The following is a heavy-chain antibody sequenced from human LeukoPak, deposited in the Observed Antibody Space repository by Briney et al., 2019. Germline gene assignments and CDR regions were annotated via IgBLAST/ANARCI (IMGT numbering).Heavy chain of an antibody. V-gene: IGHV4-59*08. CDR1: GGSISSYY. CDR2: IYSSGST. Sequence: SETLSLTCTVSGGSISSYYGSWIPQPPGKRLEWMGYIYSSGSTNHTPSLKSRVTISVDTSKNQFSLKLSSVTAADTAVYYCARHMTTVRYFDYWGQGTLVTVSS. D-gene: IGHD4-17*01. J-gene: IGHJ4*02. CDR3: ARHMTTVRYFDY.